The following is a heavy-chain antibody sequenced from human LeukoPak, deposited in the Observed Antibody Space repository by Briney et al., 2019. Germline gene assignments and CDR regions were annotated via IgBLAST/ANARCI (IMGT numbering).Heavy chain of an antibody. CDR3: ARGRGSGSYEAFDI. Sequence: ASVKVSCKASGGTFSSYAISWVRQAPGQGLEWMGRIIPILGIANYAQKFQGRVTITADKSTSTAYMELSSLRSEDTAVYYCARGRGSGSYEAFDIWGQGTMVTVSS. D-gene: IGHD3-10*01. J-gene: IGHJ3*02. CDR2: IIPILGIA. CDR1: GGTFSSYA. V-gene: IGHV1-69*04.